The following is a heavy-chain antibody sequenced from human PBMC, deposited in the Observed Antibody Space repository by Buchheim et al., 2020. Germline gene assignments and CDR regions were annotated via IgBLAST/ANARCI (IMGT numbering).Heavy chain of an antibody. CDR2: INEHGSEK. CDR1: GFTFTSYW. D-gene: IGHD1-26*01. CDR3: VRDQIPGSGGYYFGLVDY. Sequence: EVQLVESGGGLVQPGGSLRLSCAGSGFTFTSYWMTWVRQAPGKGLEWVANINEHGSEKYYVDSVKGRFTISRANAKHTLYLQMNSLRVEDTAVYYCVRDQIPGSGGYYFGLVDYWGQGTL. V-gene: IGHV3-7*03. J-gene: IGHJ4*02.